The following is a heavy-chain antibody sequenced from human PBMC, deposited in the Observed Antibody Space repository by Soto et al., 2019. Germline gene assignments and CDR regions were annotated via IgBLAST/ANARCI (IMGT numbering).Heavy chain of an antibody. CDR1: GGTFSSYA. CDR3: ARDGLLNFDY. CDR2: IIPIFGTA. Sequence: GASVKVSCKASGGTFSSYAVSWVRQAPGQGLEWMGGIIPIFGTANYAQKFQGRVTITADESTSTAYMELSSLRSEDTAVYYCARDGLLNFDYWGQGTLVTVSS. D-gene: IGHD2-15*01. V-gene: IGHV1-69*13. J-gene: IGHJ4*02.